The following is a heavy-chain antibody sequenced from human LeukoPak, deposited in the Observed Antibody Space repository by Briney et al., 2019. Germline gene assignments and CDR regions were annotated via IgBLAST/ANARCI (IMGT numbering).Heavy chain of an antibody. Sequence: PSETLSLTCAVYGGSFSGYYWSWIRQPPGKGLEWIGEINHSGSTNYNPSLKSRVTISVDTSKNQFPLKLSSVTAADTAVYYCARGLSSSSLFDPWGQGTLVAVSS. CDR2: INHSGST. V-gene: IGHV4-34*01. CDR3: ARGLSSSSLFDP. J-gene: IGHJ5*02. CDR1: GGSFSGYY. D-gene: IGHD6-13*01.